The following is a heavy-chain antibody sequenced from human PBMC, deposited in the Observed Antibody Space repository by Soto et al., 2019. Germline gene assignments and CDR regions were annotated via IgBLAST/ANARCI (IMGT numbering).Heavy chain of an antibody. CDR1: GGSISSYY. V-gene: IGHV4-59*08. J-gene: IGHJ3*02. D-gene: IGHD3-10*01. CDR3: ASTGSMVRASPFDI. CDR2: IYHTGNT. Sequence: QVQLQESGPGLVKPSETLSLTCTVSGGSISSYYWSWIRQPPGKGLEWIGYIYHTGNTNYNPSLTGRLTTSLDTSKNQFSLMVNSVTAADTAVYYGASTGSMVRASPFDIWGQGTMVTVSS.